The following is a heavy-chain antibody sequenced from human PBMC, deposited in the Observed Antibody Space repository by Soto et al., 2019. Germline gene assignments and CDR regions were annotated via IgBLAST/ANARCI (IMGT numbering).Heavy chain of an antibody. J-gene: IGHJ6*02. D-gene: IGHD3-16*01. CDR3: ARHNGPLYVGYYYDMDV. V-gene: IGHV4-39*01. CDR2: IYYSGYT. CDR1: GFSIRSSIYY. Sequence: SETLSLTCTVSGFSIRSSIYYWGWIRPPPGKGLEWIGSIYYSGYTYYNPSLKSRVTISVDTSKNQFSLKLSSVTAADTAVYYCARHNGPLYVGYYYDMDVWGQGTTVT.